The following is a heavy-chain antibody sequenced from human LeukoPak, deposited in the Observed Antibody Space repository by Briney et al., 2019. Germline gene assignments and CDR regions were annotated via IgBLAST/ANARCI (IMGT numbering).Heavy chain of an antibody. CDR2: INHSGST. J-gene: IGHJ4*02. D-gene: IGHD3-10*01. CDR3: ARRGPQLNYYGSGSIKRGYDY. Sequence: SETLSLTCAVSGGSFSGYYWSWIRQPPGKGLEWIGEINHSGSTNYNPSLKSRVTISVDTSKNQFSLKLSSVTAAHTAVYYCARRGPQLNYYGSGSIKRGYDYWGQGTLVTVSS. CDR1: GGSFSGYY. V-gene: IGHV4-34*01.